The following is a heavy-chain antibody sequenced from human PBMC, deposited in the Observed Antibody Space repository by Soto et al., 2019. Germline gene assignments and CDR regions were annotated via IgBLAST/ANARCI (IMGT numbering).Heavy chain of an antibody. V-gene: IGHV3-48*03. D-gene: IGHD2-2*01. J-gene: IGHJ1*01. Sequence: EVQLVESGGGLIQPGGSLRLSCAASGFTFSSYEMNWVRQAPGKGLEGVSYISTSGSAIYYADSVKGRFTISRDNAKNSLYLQMNSLRAEDTAVYYCARADCSSTNCYGYFQYWGQGTLVTVSS. CDR2: ISTSGSAI. CDR1: GFTFSSYE. CDR3: ARADCSSTNCYGYFQY.